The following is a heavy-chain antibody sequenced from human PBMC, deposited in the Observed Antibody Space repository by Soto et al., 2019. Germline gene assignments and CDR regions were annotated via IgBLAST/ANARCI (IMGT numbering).Heavy chain of an antibody. CDR1: GLTFSDHY. CDR3: ASDHYDDRGDPGRGY. CDR2: SRDKANSYTT. J-gene: IGHJ4*02. Sequence: EVQLVESGGGVVQPGGSLRLSCAASGLTFSDHYMDWIRQAPGKGLEWVGRSRDKANSYTTTYAASVKGRFTVSRDDSKNSLFLQMNSLKTEDTDVYYCASDHYDDRGDPGRGYWGQGTLVTVSS. V-gene: IGHV3-72*01. D-gene: IGHD3-22*01.